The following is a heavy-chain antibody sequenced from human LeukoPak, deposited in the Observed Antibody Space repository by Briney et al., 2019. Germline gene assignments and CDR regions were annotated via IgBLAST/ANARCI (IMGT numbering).Heavy chain of an antibody. CDR1: GFTFSAYA. D-gene: IGHD3-22*01. V-gene: IGHV3-23*01. J-gene: IGHJ4*02. CDR2: ISGSGGST. CDR3: AKGFDSNGLFDY. Sequence: GSLRLSCAASGFTFSAYAMSWVRQAPGKGLEWVSTISGSGGSTYYADSVKGRFTISRDNSENTLYLQMNSLRAEDTAVYCAKGFDSNGLFDYWGQGTLVIVSS.